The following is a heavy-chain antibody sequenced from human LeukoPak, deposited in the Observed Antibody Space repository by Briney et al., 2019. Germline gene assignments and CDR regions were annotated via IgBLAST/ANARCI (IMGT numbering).Heavy chain of an antibody. J-gene: IGHJ5*02. CDR2: IAYDGNNE. V-gene: IGHV3-30-3*01. CDR1: GFSFSSFA. Sequence: AGRSLRLSCAASGFSFSSFAMHWVRQAPGKGPEWVAVIAYDGNNEHYGDSVKGRFTISRDNSKNTLFLHMNSLRVEDTAVYYCARASDPWLQLTWGQGTLVTVSS. D-gene: IGHD5-24*01. CDR3: ARASDPWLQLT.